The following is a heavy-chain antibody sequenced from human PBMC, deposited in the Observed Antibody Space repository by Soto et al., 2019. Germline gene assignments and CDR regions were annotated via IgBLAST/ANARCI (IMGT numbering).Heavy chain of an antibody. J-gene: IGHJ6*03. Sequence: QVQLQESGPGLVKPSETLSLSCSGSGGSISGHDWSWVRQSPGKGLEWVCYMYYSGSTNYKPSLKSRVTISVDTSKNPFSLRLTSVTAADTAVYYCARGPYYDLIWNYYYMDVWGKGTTVTVSS. CDR3: ARGPYYDLIWNYYYMDV. CDR2: MYYSGST. CDR1: GGSISGHD. D-gene: IGHD3-16*01. V-gene: IGHV4-59*08.